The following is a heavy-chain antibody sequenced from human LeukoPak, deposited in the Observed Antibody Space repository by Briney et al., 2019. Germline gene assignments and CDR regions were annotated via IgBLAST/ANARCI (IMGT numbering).Heavy chain of an antibody. CDR3: ARDRPVYYYDSSGAFDY. J-gene: IGHJ4*02. CDR1: GLTFSSYS. D-gene: IGHD3-22*01. CDR2: ISSSSSTI. Sequence: GGSLRLSCAASGLTFSSYSMNWVRQAPGKGLEWVSYISSSSSTIYYADSVKGRFTISRDNAKNSLYLQMNSLRAEDTAVYYCARDRPVYYYDSSGAFDYWGQGTLVTVSS. V-gene: IGHV3-48*01.